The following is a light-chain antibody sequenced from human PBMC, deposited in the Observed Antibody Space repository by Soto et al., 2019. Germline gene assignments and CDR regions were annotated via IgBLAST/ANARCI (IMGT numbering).Light chain of an antibody. CDR2: EAS. V-gene: IGKV3-11*01. CDR3: QQRSDWPIT. J-gene: IGKJ5*01. CDR1: QRVSSD. Sequence: EIVMTQSPATLSVSPGERATLSCRASQRVSSDFAWYQQKPGQAPRLLIYEASNRATGIPARLSGSGSGTDFTLTISSLEPEDFAVYYCQQRSDWPITFGQGTRLEIK.